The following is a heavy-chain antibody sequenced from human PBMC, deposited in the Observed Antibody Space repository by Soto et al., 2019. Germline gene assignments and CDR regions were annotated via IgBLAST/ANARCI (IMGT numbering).Heavy chain of an antibody. J-gene: IGHJ4*02. Sequence: ASVKVSCKASGYTFTGYYMHWVRQAPGQGLEWMGWINPNSGGTNYAQKFQGWVTMTRDTSISTAYMELSRLRSDDTAVYYCASQRSFYYDSRLYYFDYWGQGTLVTVSS. CDR1: GYTFTGYY. CDR2: INPNSGGT. D-gene: IGHD3-22*01. CDR3: ASQRSFYYDSRLYYFDY. V-gene: IGHV1-2*04.